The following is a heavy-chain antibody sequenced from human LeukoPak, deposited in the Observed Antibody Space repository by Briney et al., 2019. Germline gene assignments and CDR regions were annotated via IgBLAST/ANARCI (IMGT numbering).Heavy chain of an antibody. CDR3: ATVVVSCTSPTCPRDY. V-gene: IGHV4-4*02. J-gene: IGHJ4*02. CDR1: GGSISSSNW. Sequence: PSETLSLTCAVSGGSISSSNWWSWVRQPPGKGLEWIGEIYHSGSTNYNPSLKSRVTISVDKSKNQFSLKLSSVTAADTAVYYCATVVVSCTSPTCPRDYWGQGTLVTVSS. CDR2: IYHSGST. D-gene: IGHD2-2*01.